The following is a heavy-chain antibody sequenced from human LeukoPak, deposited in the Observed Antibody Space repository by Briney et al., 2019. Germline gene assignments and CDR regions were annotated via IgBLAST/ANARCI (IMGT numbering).Heavy chain of an antibody. D-gene: IGHD4-17*01. CDR1: GFTFSSYA. CDR3: AKDLGTVITD. V-gene: IGHV3-23*01. CDR2: ISGCGGST. J-gene: IGHJ4*02. Sequence: PGGSVSLSCSASGFTFSSYAMSWVREARGKGLEWVSDISGCGGSTYYAASVKSRFTISRDKSKNTLSLQMNSLRAEDTAVYYCAKDLGTVITDRGRGTLVTASS.